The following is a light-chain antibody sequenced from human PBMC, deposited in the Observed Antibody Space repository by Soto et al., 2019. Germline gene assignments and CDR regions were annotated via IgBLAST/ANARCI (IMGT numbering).Light chain of an antibody. CDR3: QSYDNTLSGVV. CDR1: SSNIGAGYD. Sequence: QSVLTQPPSVSGAPGQRVTISCTGCSSNIGAGYDVHWYLHLPGTAPKLLIFGNSHRPSGVPDRFSASKSGTSASLAITGLQAEDEADYYCQSYDNTLSGVVFGGGTKLTVL. V-gene: IGLV1-40*01. J-gene: IGLJ2*01. CDR2: GNS.